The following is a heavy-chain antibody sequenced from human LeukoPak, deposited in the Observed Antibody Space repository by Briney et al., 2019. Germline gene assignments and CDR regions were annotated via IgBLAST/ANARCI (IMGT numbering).Heavy chain of an antibody. V-gene: IGHV3-66*01. CDR2: IYSGDST. D-gene: IGHD1-14*01. CDR1: GFTVSSNY. CDR3: ARDYGIDAFDI. J-gene: IGHJ3*02. Sequence: QSGGSLRLSCAASGFTVSSNYMSWVRQAPGKGLEWVSVIYSGDSTYYADSVKGRFTISRDNSKNTLYLQMNSLRAEDTAVYYCARDYGIDAFDIWGQGTMVTVSS.